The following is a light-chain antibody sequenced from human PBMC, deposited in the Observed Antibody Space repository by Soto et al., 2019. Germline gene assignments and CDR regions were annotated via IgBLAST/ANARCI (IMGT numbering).Light chain of an antibody. CDR1: QDISNY. CDR3: QQYDNRPPFT. CDR2: AAS. V-gene: IGKV1-33*01. J-gene: IGKJ3*01. Sequence: DIQMTQSPSSLSASVGDRVTITCQASQDISNYLNWYQQKPGKAPKLLIYAASNLQTGFPSRFSGSGSGTDFTFTISSLQPEDIATYYCQQYDNRPPFTFGPGTKVDIK.